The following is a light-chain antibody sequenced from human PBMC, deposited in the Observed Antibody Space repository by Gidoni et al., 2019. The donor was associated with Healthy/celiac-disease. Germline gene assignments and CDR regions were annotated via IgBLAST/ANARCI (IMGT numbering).Light chain of an antibody. CDR3: CSYAGSFYV. CDR1: SNDVGRYNL. J-gene: IGLJ1*01. Sequence: QSALTQPASVSGSPGQSITISCTGNSNDVGRYNLVSWYQQHPGKSPKLMIYEGSKRPSGVSNRFSGSKSGNTASLTISGLQAEDEADYYCCSYAGSFYVFGTGTKVTVL. V-gene: IGLV2-23*01. CDR2: EGS.